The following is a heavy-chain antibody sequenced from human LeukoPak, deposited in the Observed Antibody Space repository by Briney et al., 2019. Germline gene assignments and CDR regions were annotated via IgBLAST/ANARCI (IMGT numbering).Heavy chain of an antibody. CDR1: GGSISSYY. J-gene: IGHJ1*01. Sequence: SETLSLTCTVSGGSISSYYWSWIRQPPGKGLEWIGYIYYSGSTNYNPSLKSRVTISVDTSKNQFSLKLNSVTAADTAVYYCARMGGCSGGSCPRHLQHWGQGTLVTVSS. V-gene: IGHV4-59*01. CDR2: IYYSGST. CDR3: ARMGGCSGGSCPRHLQH. D-gene: IGHD2-15*01.